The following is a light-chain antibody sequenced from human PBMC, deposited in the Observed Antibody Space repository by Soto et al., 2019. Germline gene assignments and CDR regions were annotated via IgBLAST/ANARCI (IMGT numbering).Light chain of an antibody. CDR1: QSLSSS. CDR2: DAS. J-gene: IGKJ4*01. Sequence: EIVLTQSPTTLSLSPGDRATLSCRASQSLSSSLAWYRHQPGQAPRLLIYDASSRATGIPGRFSGSGSGTQFTLTISSLQPEDFGVYYCQHRSTWPSVTFGGGTKVDIX. V-gene: IGKV3-11*01. CDR3: QHRSTWPSVT.